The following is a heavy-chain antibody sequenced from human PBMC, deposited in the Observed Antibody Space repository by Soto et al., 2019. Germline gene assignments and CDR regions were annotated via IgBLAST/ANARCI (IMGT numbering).Heavy chain of an antibody. CDR2: IYYSGST. CDR1: GGSISSYY. D-gene: IGHD2-15*01. CDR3: DGYCCGGSCYSGGAFDI. J-gene: IGHJ3*02. V-gene: IGHV4-59*01. Sequence: SETLSLTCTVSGGSISSYYWSWIRQPPGKGLEWIGYIYYSGSTSYNPSLKSRVTISVDTSKNQFSLKLSSVTAADTAVYYCDGYCCGGSCYSGGAFDIWGQGTMVTVS.